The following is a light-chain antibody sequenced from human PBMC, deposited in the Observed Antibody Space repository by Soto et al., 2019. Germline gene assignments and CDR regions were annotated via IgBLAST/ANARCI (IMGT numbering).Light chain of an antibody. CDR1: QSVSSN. J-gene: IGKJ1*01. Sequence: EIVLTQSPATLSVSPGERATLSCRASQSVSSNLAWYQQKRGQAPRLLIYGASTRANGIPARFSGSGSGREFTLTISSLQYEDFAVYYCQHYNNWPPWTFGQGTKVEIK. V-gene: IGKV3-15*01. CDR2: GAS. CDR3: QHYNNWPPWT.